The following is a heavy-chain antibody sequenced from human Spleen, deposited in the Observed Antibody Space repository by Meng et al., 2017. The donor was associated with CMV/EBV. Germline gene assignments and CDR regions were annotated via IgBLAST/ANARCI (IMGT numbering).Heavy chain of an antibody. CDR1: FIRIV. Sequence: FIRIVISCVRQDPGQEHEWMGGIITISSTENYEKENKGKVTISTDETTNTAYMDLSSLRSEGTAVYYCATPHDYYYDSSGSYPDQYHFDHWGQGTLVTVS. CDR2: IITISSTE. D-gene: IGHD3-22*01. J-gene: IGHJ4*02. V-gene: IGHV1-69*05. CDR3: ATPHDYYYDSSGSYPDQYHFDH.